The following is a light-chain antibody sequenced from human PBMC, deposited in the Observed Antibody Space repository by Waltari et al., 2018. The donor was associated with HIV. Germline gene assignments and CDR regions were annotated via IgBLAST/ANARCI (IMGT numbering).Light chain of an antibody. CDR1: RSNIGSNT. CDR2: HDK. J-gene: IGLJ3*02. Sequence: QSVLTQPPSASGTPGQRVTISCSGTRSNIGSNTVNWYQLLPGTAPKLLIYHDKERASGVPGRFSGSRSGASASLAISGLQPEDEADYYCSSWDDRLNGQGVFGGGTKLTVL. V-gene: IGLV1-44*01. CDR3: SSWDDRLNGQGV.